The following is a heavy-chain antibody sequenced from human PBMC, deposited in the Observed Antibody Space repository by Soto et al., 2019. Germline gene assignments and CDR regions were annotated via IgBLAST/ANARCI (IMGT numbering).Heavy chain of an antibody. CDR3: ATDILWEGIAVDGDY. Sequence: ASVKVSCKVSGYTLTELSMHWVRQAPGKGLEWMGGFDPEDGETIYAQKFQGRVTMTEDTSTDTAYMELSSLRSEDTAVYYCATDILWEGIAVDGDYWGQGTLVTVSS. D-gene: IGHD6-19*01. J-gene: IGHJ4*02. CDR2: FDPEDGET. V-gene: IGHV1-24*01. CDR1: GYTLTELS.